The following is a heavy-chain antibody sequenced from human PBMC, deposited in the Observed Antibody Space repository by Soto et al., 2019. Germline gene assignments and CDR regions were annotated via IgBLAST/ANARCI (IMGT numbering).Heavy chain of an antibody. J-gene: IGHJ5*02. CDR1: GGSFSGYY. Sequence: QVQLQQWGAGLLKPSETLSLTCAVYGGSFSGYYWSWIRQPPGKGLEWIGEINHSGSTNYNPSLKSRDTISVDTSKNQFSLKLSSVTAADTAVYYCARGFDGDLSYNWFDPWGQGTLVTVSS. V-gene: IGHV4-34*01. D-gene: IGHD4-17*01. CDR3: ARGFDGDLSYNWFDP. CDR2: INHSGST.